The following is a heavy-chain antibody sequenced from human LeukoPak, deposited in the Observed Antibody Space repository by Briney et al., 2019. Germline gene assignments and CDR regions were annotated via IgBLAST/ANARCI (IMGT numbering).Heavy chain of an antibody. J-gene: IGHJ4*02. CDR1: GGSISSSSYY. Sequence: SETLSLTCTVSGGSISSSSYYWGWIRQPPGKGLEWIGSIYYSGSTYYNPSLKSRVTMSVDTSKNQFSLKLSSVTAADTAVYYCARHAGGIAAAGTRPFDYWGQGTLVTVSS. V-gene: IGHV4-39*01. D-gene: IGHD6-13*01. CDR3: ARHAGGIAAAGTRPFDY. CDR2: IYYSGST.